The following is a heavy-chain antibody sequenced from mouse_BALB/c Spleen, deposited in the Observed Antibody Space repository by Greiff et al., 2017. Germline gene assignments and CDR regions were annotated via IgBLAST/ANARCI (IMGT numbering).Heavy chain of an antibody. D-gene: IGHD2-2*01. J-gene: IGHJ4*01. CDR3: ADSYYGYEGYAMDY. V-gene: IGHV1-80*01. CDR1: GYAFSSYW. CDR2: IYPGDGDT. Sequence: VQLQQSGAELVRPGSSVKISCKASGYAFSSYWMNWVKQRPGQGLEWIGQIYPGDGDTNYNGKFKGKATLTADKSSSTAYMQLSSLTSEDSAVYYCADSYYGYEGYAMDYWGQGTSVTVSS.